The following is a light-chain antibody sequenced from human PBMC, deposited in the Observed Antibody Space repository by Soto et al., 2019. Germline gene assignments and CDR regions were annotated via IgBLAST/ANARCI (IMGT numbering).Light chain of an antibody. V-gene: IGKV3-15*01. CDR3: QQYNNWPPWT. CDR2: GAS. CDR1: QSVSSN. J-gene: IGKJ1*01. Sequence: EIVMTQAPATLSVSPGERATLSCRASQSVSSNLAWYQQKPGQAPRLLIYGASTRATGIPARFSGSASGTAFTLTISSLQSEDFAVYYCQQYNNWPPWTFGQGTKVASK.